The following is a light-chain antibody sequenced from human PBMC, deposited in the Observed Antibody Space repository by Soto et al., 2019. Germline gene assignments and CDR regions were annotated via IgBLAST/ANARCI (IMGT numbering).Light chain of an antibody. V-gene: IGLV1-44*01. J-gene: IGLJ2*01. CDR2: SNN. Sequence: QPVLTQPPSASGTPGQRVTISCSGSSSNIGRYTVNWYQQLPGTAPELLIFSNNQRPSGVPDRFSGSKSGTSASLAISGLQSEDESDYYCAAWDGSLKGVVFGGGTKLTVL. CDR1: SSNIGRYT. CDR3: AAWDGSLKGVV.